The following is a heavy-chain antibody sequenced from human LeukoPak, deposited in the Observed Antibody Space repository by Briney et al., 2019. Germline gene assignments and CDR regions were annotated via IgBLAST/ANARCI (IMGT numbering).Heavy chain of an antibody. CDR2: INHSGST. J-gene: IGHJ5*02. Sequence: SETLSLTCAVYGGSFSGYYWSWIRQPPGKGLEWIGEINHSGSTNYNPSLKSRVTISVDTSKNQFSLKLSSVTAADTAVYYCATVYGSGSHTWFDPWGQGTLVTVSS. D-gene: IGHD3-10*01. CDR1: GGSFSGYY. CDR3: ATVYGSGSHTWFDP. V-gene: IGHV4-34*01.